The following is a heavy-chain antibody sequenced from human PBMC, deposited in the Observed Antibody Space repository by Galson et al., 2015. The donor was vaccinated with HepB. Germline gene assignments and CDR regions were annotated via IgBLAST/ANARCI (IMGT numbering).Heavy chain of an antibody. J-gene: IGHJ4*02. V-gene: IGHV3-23*01. Sequence: SLRLSCAASRFTSSTYAMSWVRQAPGKGLEWVSTISGSGGSTYYADSVKGRFSISRDNSKNTLYLQMTSLRAEDTAVYYCAKHTVEQLWGPEHFFLDYWGQGTLVTVSS. CDR1: RFTSSTYA. D-gene: IGHD5-18*01. CDR3: AKHTVEQLWGPEHFFLDY. CDR2: ISGSGGST.